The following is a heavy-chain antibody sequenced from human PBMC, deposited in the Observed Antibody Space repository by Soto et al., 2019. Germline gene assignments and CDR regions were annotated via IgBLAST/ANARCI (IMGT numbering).Heavy chain of an antibody. D-gene: IGHD3-3*01. J-gene: IGHJ4*02. CDR3: ARDMVDGFWSGSFDY. V-gene: IGHV3-33*01. Sequence: QVQLVESGGGVVQPGRSLRLSCAASGFTFSSYGMHWVRQAPGKGLEWVAVIWYDGSNKYYADSVKGRFTISRDNSKNTLYLQMNSLRAEDTAVYYCARDMVDGFWSGSFDYWGQGTLVTVSS. CDR1: GFTFSSYG. CDR2: IWYDGSNK.